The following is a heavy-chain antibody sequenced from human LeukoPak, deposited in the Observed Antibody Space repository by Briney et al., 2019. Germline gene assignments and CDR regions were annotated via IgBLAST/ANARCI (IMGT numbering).Heavy chain of an antibody. V-gene: IGHV1-18*04. CDR2: ISAYNGNT. CDR1: GYTLTSYG. J-gene: IGHJ5*02. D-gene: IGHD3-10*01. Sequence: ASVKVSCKASGYTLTSYGISWVRQAPGQGLEWMGWISAYNGNTNYAQKLQGRVTMTTDTSTSTAYMELRSLRSDDTAVYYCARDRLLWFGELRWFDPWGQGTLVTVSS. CDR3: ARDRLLWFGELRWFDP.